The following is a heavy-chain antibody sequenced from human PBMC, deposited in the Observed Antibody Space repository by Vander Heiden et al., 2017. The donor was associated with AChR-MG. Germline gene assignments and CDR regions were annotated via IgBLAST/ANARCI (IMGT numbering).Heavy chain of an antibody. CDR1: GYTFTNFG. V-gene: IGHV1-18*01. J-gene: IGHJ6*02. Sequence: PLVQSGGEVQKPGASVNVSRQPSGYTFTNFGLTRVRQAPAQAPEWLAWISGYNGKTDYAPNFQGRLTTTTDTSTGTAYMKLRSLRSNDTAVYYCARVSDYGSGDGMDIWGQGTTVSVSS. CDR3: ARVSDYGSGDGMDI. CDR2: ISGYNGKT. D-gene: IGHD3-10*01.